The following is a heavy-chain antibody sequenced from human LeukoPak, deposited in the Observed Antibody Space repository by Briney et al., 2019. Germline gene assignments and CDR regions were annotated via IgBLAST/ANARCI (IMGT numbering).Heavy chain of an antibody. Sequence: SETLSLTCTVSGGSISSYYWSWIRQPPGKGLEWIGYIYYSGSTNYNPSPKSRVTISVDTSKNQFSLKLSSVTAADTAMYYCARDGDNWNDVGTFDIWGQGTMVTVSS. CDR3: ARDGDNWNDVGTFDI. J-gene: IGHJ3*02. V-gene: IGHV4-59*01. CDR1: GGSISSYY. D-gene: IGHD1-1*01. CDR2: IYYSGST.